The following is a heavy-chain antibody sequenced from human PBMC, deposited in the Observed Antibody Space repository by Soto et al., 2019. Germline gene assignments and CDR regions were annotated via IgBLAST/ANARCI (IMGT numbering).Heavy chain of an antibody. CDR3: ASYYYDSSGYIDY. CDR2: IYYSGSI. Sequence: SETLSLTCTVSGGSISSGDYYWSWIRQPPGKGLEWIGYIYYSGSIYYNPSLKSRVTISVDTSKNQFSLKLSSVTAADTAVYYCASYYYDSSGYIDYWGQGTLVTVSS. CDR1: GGSISSGDYY. D-gene: IGHD3-22*01. V-gene: IGHV4-30-4*01. J-gene: IGHJ4*02.